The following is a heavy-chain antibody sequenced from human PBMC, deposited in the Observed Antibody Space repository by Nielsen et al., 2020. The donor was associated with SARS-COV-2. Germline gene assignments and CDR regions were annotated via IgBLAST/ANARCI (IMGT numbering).Heavy chain of an antibody. D-gene: IGHD6-13*01. CDR3: ARGRYSSSWYADY. J-gene: IGHJ4*02. Sequence: LRLSCTVSGGSISSGDYYWSWIRQPPGKGLEWIGYIYYSGSTYYNPSLKSRVTISVDTSKNQFSLKLSSVTAADTAVYYCARGRYSSSWYADYWGQGTLVTVSS. CDR1: GGSISSGDYY. V-gene: IGHV4-30-4*01. CDR2: IYYSGST.